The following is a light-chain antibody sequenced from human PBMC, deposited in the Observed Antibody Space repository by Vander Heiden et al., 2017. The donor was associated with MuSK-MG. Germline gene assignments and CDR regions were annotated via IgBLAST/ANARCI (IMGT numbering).Light chain of an antibody. CDR2: RAS. CDR1: QSVTGRY. V-gene: IGKV3-20*01. J-gene: IGKJ1*01. CDR3: QQSGSSPWT. Sequence: IVFTPSPGTLSLSPGEGATLSCRASQSVTGRYLTWYQHKPGQAPRLLIYRASSRATGIPDRFSGTGSGTDFTLTISRLEPEDFAVYSCQQSGSSPWTFGQGTKVEIK.